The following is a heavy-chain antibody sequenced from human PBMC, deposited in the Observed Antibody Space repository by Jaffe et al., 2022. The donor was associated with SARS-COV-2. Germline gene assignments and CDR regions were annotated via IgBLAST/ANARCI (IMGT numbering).Heavy chain of an antibody. CDR2: ISGYNGNT. CDR3: ARDAYCSAGSCLSDWFDP. V-gene: IGHV1-18*01. CDR1: GYTFSSYG. D-gene: IGHD2-15*01. J-gene: IGHJ5*02. Sequence: QVQLVQSGAEVKKPGASVKVSCKASGYTFSSYGISWVRQAPGQGLEWMGWISGYNGNTHYAQNLQGRLTMTTDTSTSTAYMELRSLRSDDTAVYFCARDAYCSAGSCLSDWFDPWGQGTLVTVSS.